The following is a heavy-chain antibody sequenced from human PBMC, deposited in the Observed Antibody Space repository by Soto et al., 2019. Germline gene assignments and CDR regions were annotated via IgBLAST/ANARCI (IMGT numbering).Heavy chain of an antibody. J-gene: IGHJ4*02. D-gene: IGHD2-15*01. Sequence: ASVKVSCKASGGRFSNYIISWVRQAPGQGLEWMGGVIPILGTANYAQRFQGRVTIIADESTSTAYMELSSLRSEDTAMYYCATLGFCSGSGGSCYLNFDFWGQGTLVTVSS. V-gene: IGHV1-69*13. CDR2: VIPILGTA. CDR1: GGRFSNYI. CDR3: ATLGFCSGSGGSCYLNFDF.